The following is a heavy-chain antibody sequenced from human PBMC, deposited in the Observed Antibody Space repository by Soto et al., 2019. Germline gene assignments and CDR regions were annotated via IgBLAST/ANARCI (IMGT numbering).Heavy chain of an antibody. CDR2: IWYDGSNK. V-gene: IGHV3-33*01. Sequence: PGGSLRLSCAASGFTFSSYGMHWVRQAPGKGLEWVAVIWYDGSNKYYADSVKGRFTISRDNSKNTRYLQMNSLRAEDTAVYYCARALRYFDWTNDDYGMDVWGQGTTVTVSS. J-gene: IGHJ6*02. CDR1: GFTFSSYG. CDR3: ARALRYFDWTNDDYGMDV. D-gene: IGHD3-9*01.